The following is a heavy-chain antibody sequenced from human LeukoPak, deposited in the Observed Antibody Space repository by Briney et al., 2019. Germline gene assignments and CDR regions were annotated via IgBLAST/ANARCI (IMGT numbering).Heavy chain of an antibody. CDR3: ARGRYYYDRGFDY. V-gene: IGHV1-69*05. D-gene: IGHD3-22*01. Sequence: ASVKVSCKASGGTFSSFAISWVRQAPGHGLEWMGGIIPIFGTANYAQKFQGRVTITTDESTSTAYMELSSLRSEDTAVYYCARGRYYYDRGFDYWGQGTLVTVSS. CDR2: IIPIFGTA. J-gene: IGHJ4*02. CDR1: GGTFSSFA.